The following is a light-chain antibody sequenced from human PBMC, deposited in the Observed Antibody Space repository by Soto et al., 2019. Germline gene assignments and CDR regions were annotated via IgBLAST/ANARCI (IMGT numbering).Light chain of an antibody. Sequence: SYELTQAPSVSVAPGQTARITCGGDDLGSRDVHWYQQRPGQAPVLVVYDDIDRPSGIPERFSGSNSENTATLTINRVEAGDEVDYYCQVWGGSDDPVVFGGGTQLTVL. CDR1: DLGSRD. J-gene: IGLJ2*01. CDR2: DDI. V-gene: IGLV3-21*02. CDR3: QVWGGSDDPVV.